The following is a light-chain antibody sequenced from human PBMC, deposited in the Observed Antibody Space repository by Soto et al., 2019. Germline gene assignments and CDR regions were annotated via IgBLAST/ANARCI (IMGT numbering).Light chain of an antibody. CDR1: QDIGTS. V-gene: IGKV1-33*01. CDR2: GAS. J-gene: IGKJ3*01. CDR3: QHYNNLPPFT. Sequence: DIQMTQSPSSLSASVGARVSITCLASQDIGTSLSWFQHKPGRAPKLLIYGASYLETGVPSRFRGSGSGTDFTFTITSLQPEDIATYYCQHYNNLPPFTFGPGTIVDIK.